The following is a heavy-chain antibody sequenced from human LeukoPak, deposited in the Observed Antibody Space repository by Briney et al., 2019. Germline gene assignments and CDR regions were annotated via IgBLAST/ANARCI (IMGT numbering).Heavy chain of an antibody. CDR1: GYTFTGYY. Sequence: ASVKVSCKASGYTFTGYYMHWVRQAPGQGLEWMGWMSPNSGSTGFAQKFKGRVTITRNTSISTAYMELSSLRSEDTAVYYCARGRSSSSWRELDYWGQGTLVTVSS. CDR2: MSPNSGST. D-gene: IGHD6-13*01. J-gene: IGHJ4*02. V-gene: IGHV1-8*02. CDR3: ARGRSSSSWRELDY.